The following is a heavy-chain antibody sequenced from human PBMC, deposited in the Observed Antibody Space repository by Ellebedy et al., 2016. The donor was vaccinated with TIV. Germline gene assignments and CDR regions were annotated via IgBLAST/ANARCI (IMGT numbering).Heavy chain of an antibody. CDR1: GFTFSDYY. V-gene: IGHV3-11*06. Sequence: GESLKISCAASGFTFSDYYMNWIRQAPGKGLEWVSYIGSVSSHTNYADSVKGRFTVSRDNAKNSLYLQMNSLRAEDTAVYYCARTNHSTGFDYWGQGTLVTVSS. J-gene: IGHJ4*02. CDR2: IGSVSSHT. CDR3: ARTNHSTGFDY. D-gene: IGHD6-25*01.